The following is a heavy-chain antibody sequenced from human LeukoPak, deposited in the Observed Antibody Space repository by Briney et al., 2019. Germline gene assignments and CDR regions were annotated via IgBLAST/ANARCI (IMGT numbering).Heavy chain of an antibody. CDR3: ARDTVIAARHFDY. Sequence: SETLSLTCTVSGGSISSSSYYWGWIRQPPGKGLEWIGSIYYSGSTYYNPSLKSRVTISVDTSKNQFSLKLSSVTAADTAVYYCARDTVIAARHFDYWGQGTLVTVSS. V-gene: IGHV4-39*07. D-gene: IGHD6-6*01. CDR1: GGSISSSSYY. CDR2: IYYSGST. J-gene: IGHJ4*02.